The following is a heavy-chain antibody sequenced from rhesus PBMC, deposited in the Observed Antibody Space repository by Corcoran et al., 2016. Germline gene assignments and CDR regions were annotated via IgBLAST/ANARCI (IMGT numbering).Heavy chain of an antibody. CDR3: ARDWTDYGLDD. D-gene: IGHD4-29*01. CDR1: GGSVSSSNW. J-gene: IGHJ4*01. CDR2: ISGSSGST. Sequence: QVQLQESGPGLVKPSETLSLTCAVSGGSVSSSNWWSWIRQPPGKGLEWIGYISGSSGSTYYNPSLKSVVTISTDTSKNQFSLKLSSVTAADTAVYYCARDWTDYGLDDWGQGVLVTVSS. V-gene: IGHV4-65*01.